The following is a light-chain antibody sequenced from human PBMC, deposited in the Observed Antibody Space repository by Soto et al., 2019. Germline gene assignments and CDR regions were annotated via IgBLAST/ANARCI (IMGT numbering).Light chain of an antibody. V-gene: IGKV1-39*01. Sequence: DIQMTQSPSSLSASVGDRVTITCRASQSIRSYLNWYHQKPGKTPQLLIYGAYNLQSGDPSRFTGSGSGTHFTLTISSLQHEDFATYYCKQSETTPYSFGQGTKLEIK. CDR1: QSIRSY. J-gene: IGKJ2*01. CDR2: GAY. CDR3: KQSETTPYS.